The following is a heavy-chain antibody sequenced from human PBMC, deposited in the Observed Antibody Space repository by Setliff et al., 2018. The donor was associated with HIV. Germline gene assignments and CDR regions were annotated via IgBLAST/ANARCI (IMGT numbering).Heavy chain of an antibody. CDR1: GYTFKTYG. CDR2: ISPYNGDT. Sequence: ASVKVSCKSSGYTFKTYGISWVRQAPGQGLEWMGWISPYNGDTRYAQKFQGRVTLTTDTTTNTAYMEVRTLRSDDTAVYYCARGISRDSSGYYRDEYFQHWGQGTLVTVSS. D-gene: IGHD3-22*01. J-gene: IGHJ1*01. CDR3: ARGISRDSSGYYRDEYFQH. V-gene: IGHV1-18*01.